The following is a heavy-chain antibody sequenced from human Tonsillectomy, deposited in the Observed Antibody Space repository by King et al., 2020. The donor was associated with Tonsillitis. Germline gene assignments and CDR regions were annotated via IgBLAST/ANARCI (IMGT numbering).Heavy chain of an antibody. J-gene: IGHJ4*02. CDR2: IYYSGAA. V-gene: IGHV4-59*01. CDR1: GGSINNNY. Sequence: QLQESGPGLVKPSDTLSLTCTVSGGSINNNYWSWIRQPPWKGLEWIGYIYYSGAARYSPYLKSRGAMSVDTSNNQFSLKLTSVTAADTAVYYCARVKVGGASFDYWGQGTLVTVSA. D-gene: IGHD3-16*01. CDR3: ARVKVGGASFDY.